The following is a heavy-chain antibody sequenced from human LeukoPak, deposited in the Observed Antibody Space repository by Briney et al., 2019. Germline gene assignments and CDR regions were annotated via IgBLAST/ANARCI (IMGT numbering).Heavy chain of an antibody. V-gene: IGHV3-7*03. Sequence: YPEGSLRLSCAASGFIFSNYWMSWVRQDPGKGPEWVGDIKTDGSDKYYVGSVKGRFTISRDNAKNSLYLQMNSLRAEDTAVYYCARDSLIQYGSGSYWGFDYWGQGILVTVSS. CDR2: IKTDGSDK. J-gene: IGHJ4*02. CDR3: ARDSLIQYGSGSYWGFDY. CDR1: GFIFSNYW. D-gene: IGHD3-10*01.